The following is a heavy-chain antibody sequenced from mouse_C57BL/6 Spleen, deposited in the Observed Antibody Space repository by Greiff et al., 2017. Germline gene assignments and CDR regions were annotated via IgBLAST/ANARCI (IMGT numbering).Heavy chain of an antibody. CDR3: ARGELGQIPDY. Sequence: QVQLQQSGAELVKPGASVKISCIASGYAFSSYWMNWVKQRPGKGLEWIGQIYPGDGDTNYNGKFKGKATLTADKSSSTAYMQLSSLTSEDSAVYFCARGELGQIPDYWGQGTTLTVSS. CDR2: IYPGDGDT. D-gene: IGHD4-1*01. J-gene: IGHJ2*01. CDR1: GYAFSSYW. V-gene: IGHV1-80*01.